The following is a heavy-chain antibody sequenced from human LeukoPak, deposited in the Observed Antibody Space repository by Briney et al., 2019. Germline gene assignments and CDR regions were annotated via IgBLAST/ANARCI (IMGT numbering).Heavy chain of an antibody. CDR2: ISYDGSNK. V-gene: IGHV3-30*18. D-gene: IGHD4-17*01. J-gene: IGHJ4*02. CDR1: GFIFSSYG. CDR3: AKEDYGDYCFDY. Sequence: GGSLRLSCAASGFIFSSYGMHWVRQAPGKGLEWVAVISYDGSNKNYADSVKGRFTISRDNSKNTLYLQMNSLRAEDTAVYYCAKEDYGDYCFDYWGQGTLVTVSS.